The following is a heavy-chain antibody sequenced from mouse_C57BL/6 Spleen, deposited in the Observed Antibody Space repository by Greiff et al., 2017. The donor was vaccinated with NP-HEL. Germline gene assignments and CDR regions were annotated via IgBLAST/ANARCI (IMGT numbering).Heavy chain of an antibody. V-gene: IGHV1-69*01. J-gene: IGHJ2*01. D-gene: IGHD4-1*01. CDR3: ARRGDWDGFGY. CDR1: GYTFTSYW. CDR2: IDPSDGYT. Sequence: QVQLQQPGAELVMPGASVKLSCKASGYTFTSYWMHWVKQRPGQGLEWIGEIDPSDGYTNYNQKFKGKSTLTVDKSSSTAYMQLSSLTSEDSAVYYCARRGDWDGFGYWGKGTTLTVSS.